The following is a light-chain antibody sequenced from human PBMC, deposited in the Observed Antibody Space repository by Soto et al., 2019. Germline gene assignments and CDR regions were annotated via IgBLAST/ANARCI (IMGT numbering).Light chain of an antibody. CDR2: DVN. Sequence: QSALTQPASVSGSPGQSITISCTGTSSGIGAYNFVSWYQQHTGKAPKLMLYDVNIRPSGVSNRFSGSKSGNTASLTISGLQAEDEADYYCTSWTTSNTMIFGGGTKLTV. J-gene: IGLJ2*01. CDR1: SSGIGAYNF. V-gene: IGLV2-14*03. CDR3: TSWTTSNTMI.